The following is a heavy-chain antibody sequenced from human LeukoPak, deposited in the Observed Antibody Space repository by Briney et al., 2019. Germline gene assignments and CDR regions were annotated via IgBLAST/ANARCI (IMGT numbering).Heavy chain of an antibody. CDR3: ARDGRSSWYVFDI. Sequence: QPGGSLRLSCAASGFTFSSYWMHWVRQAPGKGLVWVSRINTDGSSTSYADSVKGRFTISRDNAKNTLYLQMNSLRAEDTAVYYCARDGRSSWYVFDIWGQGTMVTVSS. CDR2: INTDGSST. D-gene: IGHD6-13*01. V-gene: IGHV3-74*01. J-gene: IGHJ3*02. CDR1: GFTFSSYW.